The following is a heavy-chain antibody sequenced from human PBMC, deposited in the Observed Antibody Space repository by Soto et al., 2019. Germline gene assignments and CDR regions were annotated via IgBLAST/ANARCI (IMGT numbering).Heavy chain of an antibody. J-gene: IGHJ2*01. V-gene: IGHV4-59*11. D-gene: IGHD2-15*01. CDR1: GGSISGHY. CDR3: TRDDIVAARNWYFDL. Sequence: QVQLQESGPGLLKPSETLSLTCTVSGGSISGHYWSWIRQPPGKGLEWIGYIYYSGSTNSNPSLKSRVTISVDTSKNQFSLKLTPVTAAATAVYYCTRDDIVAARNWYFDLWGRGTLVTVSS. CDR2: IYYSGST.